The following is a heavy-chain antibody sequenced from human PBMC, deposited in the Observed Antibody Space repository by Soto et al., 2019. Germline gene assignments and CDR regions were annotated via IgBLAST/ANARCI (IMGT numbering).Heavy chain of an antibody. Sequence: QVQLVQSGAEVKKPGASVKVSWRASGYTLTRDDINWVRQATGQGLEWMGWMNRNSGNTGYAQKFQGRVTMTWNTSISTAYMELSSLRSEYTAVYYCARERRLGIDGMDVWGQGTTVTVSS. J-gene: IGHJ6*02. CDR2: MNRNSGNT. D-gene: IGHD7-27*01. CDR1: GYTLTRDD. V-gene: IGHV1-8*01. CDR3: ARERRLGIDGMDV.